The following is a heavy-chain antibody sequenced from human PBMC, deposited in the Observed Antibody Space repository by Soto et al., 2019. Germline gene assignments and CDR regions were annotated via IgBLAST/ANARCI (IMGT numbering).Heavy chain of an antibody. D-gene: IGHD6-19*01. CDR1: GYSFTIYC. CDR3: ARRVAVAGTDYYGMDV. J-gene: IGHJ6*02. CDR2: IDPSDSYT. V-gene: IGHV5-10-1*01. Sequence: GESLKISCKGAGYSFTIYCISLVRQIHGKGLEWMGRIDPSDSYTNYSPSFHGQVTISADKSISTAYLQWSSLKASDNAMYYCARRVAVAGTDYYGMDVWGQGTTVTVSS.